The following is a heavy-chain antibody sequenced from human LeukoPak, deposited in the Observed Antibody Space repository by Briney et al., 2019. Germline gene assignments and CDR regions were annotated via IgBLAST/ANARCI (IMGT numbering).Heavy chain of an antibody. D-gene: IGHD3-9*01. Sequence: ASVKVSCKASGYTFTGYYMHWVRQAPGQGLEWMGWINPNSGGTNYAQKFQGRVTMTRDTSISTAYMELSRLRSDDTAVYYCAGDLFYDILTGYCPLYWGQGTLVTVSS. CDR2: INPNSGGT. V-gene: IGHV1-2*02. CDR1: GYTFTGYY. J-gene: IGHJ4*02. CDR3: AGDLFYDILTGYCPLY.